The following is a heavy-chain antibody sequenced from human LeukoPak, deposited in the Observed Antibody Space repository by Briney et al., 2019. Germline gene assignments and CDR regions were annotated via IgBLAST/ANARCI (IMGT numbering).Heavy chain of an antibody. CDR1: GFTVSSNY. CDR3: ARGTNAYPSYFDY. Sequence: PGGSLRLSCAASGFTVSSNYMSWVRQAPGKGLEWVSVIYSGGTTCYADSVKGRFTISRDNSKNTEYLQMNSLRAEDTAVYYCARGTNAYPSYFDYWGQGTLVTVSS. CDR2: IYSGGTT. D-gene: IGHD2-8*01. J-gene: IGHJ4*02. V-gene: IGHV3-53*01.